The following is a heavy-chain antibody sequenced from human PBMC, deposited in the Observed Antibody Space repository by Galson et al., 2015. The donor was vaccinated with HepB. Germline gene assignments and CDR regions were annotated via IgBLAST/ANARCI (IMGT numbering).Heavy chain of an antibody. CDR1: GFTFSDHY. CDR3: ASRGYCSSTSCIDY. CDR2: TRNKANSYTT. V-gene: IGHV3-72*01. J-gene: IGHJ4*02. D-gene: IGHD2-2*01. Sequence: SLRLSCAASGFTFSDHYMDWVRQAPGKGLEWVGRTRNKANSYTTEYAASVKGRFTISRDDSKNSLYLQMNSLKTEDTAVYYCASRGYCSSTSCIDYWGQGTLVTVSS.